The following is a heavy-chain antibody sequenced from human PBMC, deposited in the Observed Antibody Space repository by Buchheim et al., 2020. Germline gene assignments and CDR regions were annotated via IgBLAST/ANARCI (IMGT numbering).Heavy chain of an antibody. V-gene: IGHV3-48*02. D-gene: IGHD3-22*01. CDR1: GFTFSTYS. J-gene: IGHJ4*02. CDR2: IRTSGTTI. Sequence: EVQLVESGGGLVQPGGSLRLSCAGSGFTFSTYSMDWVRQAPGKRLEWISYIRTSGTTIYYADSVRGRFTISRDNAKNSLYLQMNSLRDEDTAVYYCARGWLFNSFDYWGQGIL. CDR3: ARGWLFNSFDY.